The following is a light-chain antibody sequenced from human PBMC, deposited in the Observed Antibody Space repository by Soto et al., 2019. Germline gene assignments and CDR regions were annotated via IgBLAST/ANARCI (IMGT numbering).Light chain of an antibody. V-gene: IGLV1-47*01. CDR1: SSNIGRNF. Sequence: QSVLPQPPSASGTPGQRVTISCSGSSSNIGRNFVYWYQQLPGTAPKLLIYKNNQRPSGVPVRFSGSKSGPSASLAMSGLRSEDEADYYCATWDASLSAWVFGGGTKLTVL. J-gene: IGLJ3*02. CDR3: ATWDASLSAWV. CDR2: KNN.